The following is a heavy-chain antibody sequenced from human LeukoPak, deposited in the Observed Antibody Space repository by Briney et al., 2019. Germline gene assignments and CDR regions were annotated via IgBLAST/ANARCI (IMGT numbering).Heavy chain of an antibody. J-gene: IGHJ6*02. Sequence: SVKVSCKASGGTFTSYAISWVRQAPGQGLEWMGGIIPIFGTANSAQKFQGRVTITADESTSTAYMELRSQRSEDTAVYYCARCSPEDGSCARPNYYYYYGMDVWGQGTLVTVSS. CDR2: IIPIFGTA. CDR1: GGTFTSYA. V-gene: IGHV1-69*13. D-gene: IGHD1-26*01. CDR3: ARCSPEDGSCARPNYYYYYGMDV.